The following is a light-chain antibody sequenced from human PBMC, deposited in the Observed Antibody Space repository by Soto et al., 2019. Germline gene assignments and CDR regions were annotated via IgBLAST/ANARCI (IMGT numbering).Light chain of an antibody. V-gene: IGLV2-14*01. CDR1: SSDVGGYNY. CDR2: EVS. Sequence: QSVLTQPASVSGSPGQSITISCTGTSSDVGGYNYVSWYQQHPGKAPKLIIYEVSNRPSGVSNRFSGSKSGDTASLTISGLPAEDEADYYCSSYTSSSTLYVFGTGTKVTV. CDR3: SSYTSSSTLYV. J-gene: IGLJ1*01.